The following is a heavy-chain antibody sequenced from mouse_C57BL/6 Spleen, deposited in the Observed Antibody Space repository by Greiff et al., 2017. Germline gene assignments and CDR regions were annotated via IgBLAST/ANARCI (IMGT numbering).Heavy chain of an antibody. Sequence: EVQLVESGEGLVKPGGSLKLSCAASGFTFSSYAMSWVRQTPEKRLEWVAYISSGGGYIYYADTVKGRFTISRDNARNTLYLQMSSLKSEDTAMYCCTSEGAIYDWYFDVWGTGTTVTVAS. CDR3: TSEGAIYDWYFDV. D-gene: IGHD2-12*01. V-gene: IGHV5-9-1*02. CDR1: GFTFSSYA. J-gene: IGHJ1*03. CDR2: ISSGGGYI.